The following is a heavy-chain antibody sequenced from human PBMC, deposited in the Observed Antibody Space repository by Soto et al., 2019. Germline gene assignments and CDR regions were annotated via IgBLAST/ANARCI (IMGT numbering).Heavy chain of an antibody. V-gene: IGHV4-30-4*01. CDR2: MYYSGST. CDR1: GGYICSDDYY. Sequence: SETLSLTCTVSGGYICSDDYYWSWIRQPPGKGLEWIAYMYYSGSTYYDPSLKSRVAISVDTSKNQFSLKLSSVTAADTAVYYCARGEGYALDVWGQGTTVTVSS. D-gene: IGHD1-26*01. J-gene: IGHJ6*02. CDR3: ARGEGYALDV.